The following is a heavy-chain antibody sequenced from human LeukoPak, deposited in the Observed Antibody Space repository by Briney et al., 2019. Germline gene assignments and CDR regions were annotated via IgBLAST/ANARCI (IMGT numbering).Heavy chain of an antibody. CDR1: GYTFNNYG. CDR3: ARGEWDSSGYYYAY. J-gene: IGHJ4*02. Sequence: ASVKVSCKTSGYTFNNYGISWVRQAPGQGLEWMGWINPNSGGTNYAQKFQGRVTMTRDTSISTAYMELSGLRSDDTAVYYCARGEWDSSGYYYAYWGQGTLVTVSS. CDR2: INPNSGGT. V-gene: IGHV1-2*02. D-gene: IGHD3-22*01.